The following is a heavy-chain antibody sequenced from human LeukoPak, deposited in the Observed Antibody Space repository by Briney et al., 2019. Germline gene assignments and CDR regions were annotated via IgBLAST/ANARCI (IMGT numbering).Heavy chain of an antibody. D-gene: IGHD6-13*01. J-gene: IGHJ4*02. CDR2: TYYRSRWYN. V-gene: IGHV6-1*01. CDR1: GDSVSSNSAA. Sequence: SQTLSLTCAISGDSVSSNSAAWNWYRQSPSRGLEWLGRTYYRSRWYNDYAVSVQSRLTVNPDTSKNQFSLQLNSVTPVDTAVYYCARHTAATGAADSWGQGTLVTVSS. CDR3: ARHTAATGAADS.